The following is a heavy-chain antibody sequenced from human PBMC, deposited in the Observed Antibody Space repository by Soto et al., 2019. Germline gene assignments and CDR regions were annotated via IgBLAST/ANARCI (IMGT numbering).Heavy chain of an antibody. V-gene: IGHV4-39*07. J-gene: IGHJ4*02. CDR3: ARSEEDCSGGSCSLFDY. Sequence: SETLSLTCTVSGGSISSSSYYWGWIRQPPGKGLEWIGSIYYSGSTNYNPSLKSRVTISVDTSKNQFSLKLSSVTAADTAVYYCARSEEDCSGGSCSLFDYWGQGTLVTVSS. CDR2: IYYSGST. D-gene: IGHD2-15*01. CDR1: GGSISSSSYY.